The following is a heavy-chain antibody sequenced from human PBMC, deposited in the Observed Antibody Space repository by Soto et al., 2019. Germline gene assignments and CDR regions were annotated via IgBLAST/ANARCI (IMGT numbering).Heavy chain of an antibody. J-gene: IGHJ5*02. D-gene: IGHD6-13*01. V-gene: IGHV1-3*01. CDR3: VRRHVSATGIDWFDP. Sequence: ASVKVSCNASGYKFSSYGIHLVRQATGQRLEWMGWINAANGDTKYSPKFQGRVTITRDTSASTAYMELSSLRSEDTAVYYCVRRHVSATGIDWFDPWGQGTLVTV. CDR1: GYKFSSYG. CDR2: INAANGDT.